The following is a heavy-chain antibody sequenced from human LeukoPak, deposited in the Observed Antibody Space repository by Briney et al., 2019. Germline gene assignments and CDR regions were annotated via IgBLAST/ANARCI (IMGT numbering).Heavy chain of an antibody. Sequence: ASVKVSCKASGYTFTGYYMHWVRQAPGQGLEWMGWINPNSGNTGYAQKFQGRVTMTRNTSISTAYMELSSLRSEDTAVYYCAREGGYDSSGYYLYYFDYWGQGTLVTVSS. J-gene: IGHJ4*02. CDR3: AREGGYDSSGYYLYYFDY. CDR1: GYTFTGYY. D-gene: IGHD3-22*01. V-gene: IGHV1-8*02. CDR2: INPNSGNT.